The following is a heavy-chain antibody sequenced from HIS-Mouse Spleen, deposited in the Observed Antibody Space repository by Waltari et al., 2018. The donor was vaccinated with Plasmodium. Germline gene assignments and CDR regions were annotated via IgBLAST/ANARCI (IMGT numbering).Heavy chain of an antibody. CDR2: INPNSGST. CDR3: ARNWGSPYYFDY. Sequence: QVQLVQSGAEVKKPGASVKVSCKASGYTFTGYYMHWVRQAPGQGLEWMGWINPNSGSTNYAQKFQGRVTRTRDTSISTAYMELSRLRSDDTAVYYCARNWGSPYYFDYWGQGTLVTVSS. D-gene: IGHD7-27*01. CDR1: GYTFTGYY. J-gene: IGHJ4*02. V-gene: IGHV1-2*02.